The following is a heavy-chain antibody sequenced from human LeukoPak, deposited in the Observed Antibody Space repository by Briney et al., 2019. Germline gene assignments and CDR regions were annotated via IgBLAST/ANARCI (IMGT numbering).Heavy chain of an antibody. D-gene: IGHD6-13*01. V-gene: IGHV4-34*01. CDR3: ARISIAAAAYGMDV. Sequence: SETLSLTCAVYGGSFSGYYWSWICQPPGKGLEWIGEINHSGSTNYNPSLKSRVTISVDTSKNQFSLKLSSVTAADTAVYYCARISIAAAAYGMDVWGQGTTVTVSS. CDR1: GGSFSGYY. J-gene: IGHJ6*02. CDR2: INHSGST.